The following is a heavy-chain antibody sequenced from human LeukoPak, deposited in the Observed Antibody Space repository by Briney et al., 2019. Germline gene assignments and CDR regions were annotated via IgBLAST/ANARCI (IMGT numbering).Heavy chain of an antibody. Sequence: SGGSLRLSCAASGFTFSSYAMSWVRQAPGKGLEWVSAISGSGGSTYYADSVKGRFTISRDNSKNTLYLQMNSLRAEDTAVYFCARDQYTNSGNWFDPWGQGTLVTVSS. J-gene: IGHJ5*02. V-gene: IGHV3-23*01. D-gene: IGHD7-27*01. CDR1: GFTFSSYA. CDR3: ARDQYTNSGNWFDP. CDR2: ISGSGGST.